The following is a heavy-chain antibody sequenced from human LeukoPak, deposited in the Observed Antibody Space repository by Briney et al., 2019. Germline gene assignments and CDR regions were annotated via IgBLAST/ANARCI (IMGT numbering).Heavy chain of an antibody. CDR3: AKDSSSGYA. D-gene: IGHD6-19*01. CDR1: AFAFSSYA. J-gene: IGHJ5*02. V-gene: IGHV3-23*01. CDR2: ISGSGAST. Sequence: PGGSLRLSCAASAFAFSSYAMSWVRQAPGKGLEWVSAISGSGASTYYADSVKGRFTISRDNSKNTLHLHMNSLRPDDTAVYYCAKDSSSGYAWGQGTLVTVSS.